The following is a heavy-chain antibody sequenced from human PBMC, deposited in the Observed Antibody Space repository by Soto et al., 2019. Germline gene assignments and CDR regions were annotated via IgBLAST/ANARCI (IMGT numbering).Heavy chain of an antibody. Sequence: SVKVSCKASGGTFSSYAISWVRQAPGQGLEWMGGIIPIFGTANYAQKFQGRVTITADESTSTAYMELSSLRSEDTAAYYCARFLDRTYYYDSSGSNGGAFDIWGQGTMVTVSS. CDR2: IIPIFGTA. CDR3: ARFLDRTYYYDSSGSNGGAFDI. CDR1: GGTFSSYA. D-gene: IGHD3-22*01. V-gene: IGHV1-69*13. J-gene: IGHJ3*02.